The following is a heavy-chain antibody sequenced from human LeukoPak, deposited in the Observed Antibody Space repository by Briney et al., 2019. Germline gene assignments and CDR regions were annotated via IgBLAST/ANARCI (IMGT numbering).Heavy chain of an antibody. CDR3: ARESLHQQLAFMC. CDR2: IYTSGST. D-gene: IGHD6-13*01. V-gene: IGHV4-61*02. J-gene: IGHJ4*02. Sequence: PSETLSLTCTVSGGSISSGSYYWSWIRQPAGKGLEWIGRIYTSGSTNYNPSLKSRVTISVDTSKNQFSLKLSSVTAADTAVYYCARESLHQQLAFMCWGQGTLVTVSS. CDR1: GGSISSGSYY.